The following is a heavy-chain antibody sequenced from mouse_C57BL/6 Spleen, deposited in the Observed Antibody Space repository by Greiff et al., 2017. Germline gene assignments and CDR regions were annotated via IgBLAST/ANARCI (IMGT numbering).Heavy chain of an antibody. CDR2: IRNKANNHAT. V-gene: IGHV6-6*01. J-gene: IGHJ3*01. CDR3: TRIYYDYDGFAY. D-gene: IGHD2-4*01. Sequence: EVMLVESGGGLVQPGGSMKLSCAASGFTFSDAWMDWVRQSPEKGLEWVAEIRNKANNHATYYAESVKGRVTISRDDSKSSVYLQMNSLRAEDTGIYYCTRIYYDYDGFAYWGQGTLVTVSA. CDR1: GFTFSDAW.